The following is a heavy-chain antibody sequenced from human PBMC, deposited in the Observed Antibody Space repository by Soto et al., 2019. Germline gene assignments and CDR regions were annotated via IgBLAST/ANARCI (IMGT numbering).Heavy chain of an antibody. D-gene: IGHD3-22*01. CDR2: IWYDGSNK. V-gene: IGHV3-33*01. CDR1: GVTFSSYG. Sequence: QVQLVESGGGVVQPGRSLRLSCAASGVTFSSYGMHWVRQAPGKGLEWVAVIWYDGSNKYYADSVKGRFTISRDNSKNALYLPMNSLRAEDTAVYYCARADSLGSHYYYGMDVWGQGTTVTVSS. J-gene: IGHJ6*02. CDR3: ARADSLGSHYYYGMDV.